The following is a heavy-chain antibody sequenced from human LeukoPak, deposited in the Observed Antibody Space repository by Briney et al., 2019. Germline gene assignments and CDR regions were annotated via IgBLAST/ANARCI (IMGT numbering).Heavy chain of an antibody. CDR1: GYSISSGYY. CDR3: ARSVALDAFDI. Sequence: PSETLSLTCTVSGYSISSGYYWGWIRQPPGKGLEWIGSIYHSGSTYYNPSLKSRVTISVDTSKNQFSLKLSSVTAADTAVYYCARSVALDAFDIWGQGTMVTVSS. CDR2: IYHSGST. V-gene: IGHV4-38-2*02. D-gene: IGHD6-19*01. J-gene: IGHJ3*02.